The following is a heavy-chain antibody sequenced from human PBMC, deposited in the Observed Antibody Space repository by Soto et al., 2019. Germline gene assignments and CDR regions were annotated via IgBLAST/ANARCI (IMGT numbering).Heavy chain of an antibody. Sequence: GESLKISCKGSGYSFTSYWIGWVRQMPGKGLEWMGIIYPGDSDTRYSPSFQGQVTISADKSISTAYLQWSSLKASDTAMYYCARRSHSGSYYKDAFDIWGQGTMVTVSS. J-gene: IGHJ3*02. CDR2: IYPGDSDT. D-gene: IGHD3-10*01. CDR1: GYSFTSYW. V-gene: IGHV5-51*01. CDR3: ARRSHSGSYYKDAFDI.